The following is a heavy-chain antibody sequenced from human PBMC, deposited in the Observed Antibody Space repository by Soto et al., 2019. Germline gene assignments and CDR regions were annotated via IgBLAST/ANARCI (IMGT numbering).Heavy chain of an antibody. V-gene: IGHV1-24*01. J-gene: IGHJ4*02. CDR1: G. CDR2: FDPGDHEA. D-gene: IGHD3-9*01. CDR3: VAPATRAGHYSAIKY. Sequence: GASVKVSCKLSGVHWVRQAPGKGLERMGTFDPGDHEAIYAPKFQGRVTMTEDTSTNSAYLELSSLTSEDTAMYYCVAPATRAGHYSAIKYWGQGSLVTVSS.